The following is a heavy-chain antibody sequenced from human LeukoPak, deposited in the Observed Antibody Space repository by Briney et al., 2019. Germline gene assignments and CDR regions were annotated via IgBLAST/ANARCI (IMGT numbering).Heavy chain of an antibody. CDR1: GFTFSSYS. Sequence: GGSLRLSCAASGFTFSSYSMNWVRQAPGKWLEWVSSISSSSSYIYYADSVKGRFTISRDNAKNSLYLQMNSLRAEDTAVYYCARSSSSYGTRFDYWGQGTLVTVSS. V-gene: IGHV3-21*01. J-gene: IGHJ4*02. CDR2: ISSSSSYI. CDR3: ARSSSSYGTRFDY. D-gene: IGHD5-12*01.